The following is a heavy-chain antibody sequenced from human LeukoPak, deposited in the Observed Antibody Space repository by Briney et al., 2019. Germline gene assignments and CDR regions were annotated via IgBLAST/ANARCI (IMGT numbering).Heavy chain of an antibody. D-gene: IGHD3-3*01. V-gene: IGHV1-69*13. CDR2: IIPIFGTA. CDR1: GGTFSSYA. J-gene: IGHJ5*02. CDR3: ARSITIFGVAKPNWFDP. Sequence: GASVKVSCKASGGTFSSYAISWVRQAPGQGLEWMGGIIPIFGTANYAQKFQGRVTITADESTSTAYMELSSLRSEDTAVYYCARSITIFGVAKPNWFDPWGQGTLVTVSS.